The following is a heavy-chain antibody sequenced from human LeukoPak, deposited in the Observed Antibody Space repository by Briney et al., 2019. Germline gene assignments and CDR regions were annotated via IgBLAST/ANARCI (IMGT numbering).Heavy chain of an antibody. V-gene: IGHV3-30*02. J-gene: IGHJ3*02. CDR2: IRYDGSNK. CDR3: AKAWFSLFDI. Sequence: WGSLRLSCAASGFTFSSYGMHWVRQAPGKVLEWVAFIRYDGSNKYYADSVKGRFTISRDNSKNSLYLQMNSLRAEDTAVYYCAKAWFSLFDIWGQGTMVTVSS. CDR1: GFTFSSYG. D-gene: IGHD3-10*01.